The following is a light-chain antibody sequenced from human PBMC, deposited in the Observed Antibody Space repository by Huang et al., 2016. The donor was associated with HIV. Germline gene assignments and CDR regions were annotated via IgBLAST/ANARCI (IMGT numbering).Light chain of an antibody. CDR3: HQRSDWLPYT. Sequence: EIVLTQSPATLSLSPGQRATLSCRASQSVSSYLAWYQQKPGQPPKLRIYDTSNRATGIPARFSGSGSGTHFTLTINSLEPEDFAVYYCHQRSDWLPYTFGQGTKLEIK. V-gene: IGKV3-11*01. CDR1: QSVSSY. J-gene: IGKJ2*01. CDR2: DTS.